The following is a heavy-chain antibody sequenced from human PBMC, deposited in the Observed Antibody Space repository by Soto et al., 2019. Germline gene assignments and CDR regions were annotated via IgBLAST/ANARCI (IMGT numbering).Heavy chain of an antibody. J-gene: IGHJ6*02. CDR3: ARAVTWGLDV. CDR1: GFTFSLYS. Sequence: EVQLVESGGGLVQPGGSLRLSCAASGFTFSLYSMSWVRQAPGKGLEWVSYISRSSTGIHYADSVKGRFTISRDDATNSMQLQMNSLRDGDTDVYYCARAVTWGLDVWGQGTTVSISS. CDR2: ISRSSTGI. D-gene: IGHD3-10*01. V-gene: IGHV3-48*02.